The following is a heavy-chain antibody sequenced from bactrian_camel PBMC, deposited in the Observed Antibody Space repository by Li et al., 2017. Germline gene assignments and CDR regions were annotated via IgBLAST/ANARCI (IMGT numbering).Heavy chain of an antibody. CDR1: GYTRRSYC. CDR2: ISTDGGST. CDR3: AAGSPRFCALARHLYNY. J-gene: IGHJ4*01. Sequence: DVQLVESGGGSVQPGGSLRLSCAASGYTRRSYCMGWFRQAPGKEREAVASISTDGGSTDYAGSVGGRFTISRDNAKNTLYLQMDSLEPEDTAMYFCAAGSPRFCALARHLYNYLGQGTQVTVS. D-gene: IGHD1*01. V-gene: IGHV3S40*01.